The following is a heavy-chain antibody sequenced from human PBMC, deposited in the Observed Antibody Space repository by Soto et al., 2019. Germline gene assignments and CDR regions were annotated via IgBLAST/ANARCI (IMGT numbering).Heavy chain of an antibody. V-gene: IGHV1-69*13. Sequence: SVKVSCKASGGTFSSDVFSWVRQAPGQGLEWMGGIVSIFGTVNSAQKFQGRLTLTADQSTSTAYMELTSLRSEDTAVYYCARDGFSGSYYGYWGQGTQVTVSS. CDR2: IVSIFGTV. CDR1: GGTFSSDV. CDR3: ARDGFSGSYYGY. D-gene: IGHD1-26*01. J-gene: IGHJ4*02.